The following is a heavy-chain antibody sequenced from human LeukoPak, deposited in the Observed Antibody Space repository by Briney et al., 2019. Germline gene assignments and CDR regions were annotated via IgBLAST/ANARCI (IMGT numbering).Heavy chain of an antibody. V-gene: IGHV3-74*01. CDR1: GFTFSSYW. CDR2: INSDGSST. J-gene: IGHJ6*02. CDR3: ARVAMATDPLYYYYYGMDV. Sequence: GGSLRLSCAASGFTFSSYWMHWVRQAPGKGLVWVSRINSDGSSTSYADSVKGRFTISRDNAKNTLYLQMNSLRAEDTAVYYCARVAMATDPLYYYYYGMDVWGQGTTVTVSS. D-gene: IGHD5-18*01.